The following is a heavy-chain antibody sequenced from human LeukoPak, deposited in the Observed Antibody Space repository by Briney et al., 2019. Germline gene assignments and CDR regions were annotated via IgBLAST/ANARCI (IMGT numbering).Heavy chain of an antibody. Sequence: PSETLSLTCTVSGGSISSSSYYWGWIRQPPGKGLEWIGSIYYSGSTCYNPSLKSRVTISVDTSKNQFSLKLSSVTAADTAVYYCARQGYGGNYDFDYWGQGTLVTVSS. CDR3: ARQGYGGNYDFDY. J-gene: IGHJ4*02. D-gene: IGHD4-23*01. CDR2: IYYSGST. CDR1: GGSISSSSYY. V-gene: IGHV4-39*01.